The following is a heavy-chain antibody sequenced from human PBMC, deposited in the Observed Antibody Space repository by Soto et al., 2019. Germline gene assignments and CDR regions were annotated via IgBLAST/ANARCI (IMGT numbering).Heavy chain of an antibody. CDR2: ISYDGSNK. Sequence: GGSLRLSCAASGFTFSSYAMHWVRQAPGKGLEWVAVISYDGSNKYYADSVKGRFTISRDNSKNTLYLQMNSLRAEDTAVYYCARDKDESYDFWSGSSRTGAFDIWGQGTMVTVSS. CDR1: GFTFSSYA. D-gene: IGHD3-3*01. J-gene: IGHJ3*02. V-gene: IGHV3-30-3*01. CDR3: ARDKDESYDFWSGSSRTGAFDI.